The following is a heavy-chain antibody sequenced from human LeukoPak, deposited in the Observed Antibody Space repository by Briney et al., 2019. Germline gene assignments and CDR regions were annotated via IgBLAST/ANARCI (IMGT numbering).Heavy chain of an antibody. CDR2: IIPIFGTA. Sequence: PWASVKVSCRASGGTFSSYAISWVRQAPGQGLEWMGGIIPIFGTANYAQKFQGRVTITADESTSTAYMELSSLRSEDTAVYYCARPATVTRALDYWGQGTLVTVSS. J-gene: IGHJ4*02. CDR3: ARPATVTRALDY. V-gene: IGHV1-69*13. CDR1: GGTFSSYA. D-gene: IGHD4-17*01.